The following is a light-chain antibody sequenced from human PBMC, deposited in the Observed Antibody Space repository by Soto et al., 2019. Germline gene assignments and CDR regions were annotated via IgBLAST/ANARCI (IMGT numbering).Light chain of an antibody. CDR1: NSDVGAYNY. CDR2: DVS. Sequence: QSALTQPASVSGSPGQSITISCTGTNSDVGAYNYVSWYQQHPGKAPKLMIYDVSNRPSGVSNRFSGSKSGNTASLTISGLQAEDEADHYCSSYTPSSKVVFGGGTKLTVL. J-gene: IGLJ2*01. CDR3: SSYTPSSKVV. V-gene: IGLV2-14*01.